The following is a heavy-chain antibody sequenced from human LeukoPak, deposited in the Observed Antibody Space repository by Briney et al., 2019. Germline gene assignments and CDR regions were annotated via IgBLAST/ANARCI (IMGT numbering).Heavy chain of an antibody. V-gene: IGHV4-59*01. CDR3: ASVYGSGSYYGTSDAFDI. Sequence: SETLSLTCTVSGGSISSYYWSWIRQPPGKGLEWIGYIYYSGSTNYNPSLKSRVTISVDTSKNQFSLKLSSVTAADTAVYYCASVYGSGSYYGTSDAFDIWGQGTMVTVSS. D-gene: IGHD3-10*01. J-gene: IGHJ3*02. CDR2: IYYSGST. CDR1: GGSISSYY.